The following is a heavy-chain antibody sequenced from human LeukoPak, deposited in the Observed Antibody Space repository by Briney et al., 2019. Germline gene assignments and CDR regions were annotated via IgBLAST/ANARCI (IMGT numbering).Heavy chain of an antibody. Sequence: SETLSLTCSVSGGSISSYYWSWIRQPPGKRLEWIGYIYYRGSTNYNSSLKSRVTISVDTSKNQFSLKLSSVTAADTAVYYCARAVAGTVGWFDPWGQGTLVTVSS. D-gene: IGHD6-19*01. V-gene: IGHV4-59*01. CDR3: ARAVAGTVGWFDP. J-gene: IGHJ5*02. CDR1: GGSISSYY. CDR2: IYYRGST.